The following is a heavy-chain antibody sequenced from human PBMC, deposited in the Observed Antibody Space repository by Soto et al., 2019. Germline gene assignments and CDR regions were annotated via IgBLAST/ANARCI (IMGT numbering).Heavy chain of an antibody. CDR2: ITPTGTNA. J-gene: IGHJ4*02. D-gene: IGHD2-21*02. Sequence: GGSLRLSCTASGLRFSDYSFNWVRKAPGKGLEWVSSITPTGTNAYYADSVKGRFPISKDSADTSLILHITSPRAEDTAVYHCARARGNDWYSEYWGQGTRVTVSS. CDR1: GLRFSDYS. CDR3: ARARGNDWYSEY. V-gene: IGHV3-21*06.